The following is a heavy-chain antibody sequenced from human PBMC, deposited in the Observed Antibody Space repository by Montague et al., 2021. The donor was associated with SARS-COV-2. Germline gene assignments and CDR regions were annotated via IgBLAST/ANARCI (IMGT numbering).Heavy chain of an antibody. Sequence: TLSLTCTVSGGSVSSDSCYWSWLRPPAGKGLEWVGRIYTSTSTNYTLSLQIRVTISVDTSKNQFSLKLSSVTAAAAAVYSCAREWGGYQPRVNALNIWGQGTMVTVSS. CDR1: GGSVSSDSCY. CDR2: IYTSTST. V-gene: IGHV4-61*02. D-gene: IGHD3-16*02. J-gene: IGHJ3*02. CDR3: AREWGGYQPRVNALNI.